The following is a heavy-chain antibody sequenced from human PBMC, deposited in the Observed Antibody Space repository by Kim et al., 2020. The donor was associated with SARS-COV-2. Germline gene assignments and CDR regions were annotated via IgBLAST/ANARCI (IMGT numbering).Heavy chain of an antibody. V-gene: IGHV3-30*04. D-gene: IGHD6-25*01. Sequence: GGSLRLSCAASGFTFSNYAMHWVRQAPGKGLEWVAVISYDGSNKYYADSVKGRFTISRDNSNDTLYLQMNSLRLEDTGVYYCSRGPAEMLTASFFYYG. CDR3: SRGPAEMLTASFFYYG. J-gene: IGHJ6*01. CDR2: ISYDGSNK. CDR1: GFTFSNYA.